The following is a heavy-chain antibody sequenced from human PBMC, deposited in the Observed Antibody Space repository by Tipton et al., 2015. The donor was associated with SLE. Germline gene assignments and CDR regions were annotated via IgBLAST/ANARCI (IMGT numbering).Heavy chain of an antibody. CDR3: ATKGYNGYDWRVE. CDR2: MYYSGNT. Sequence: PGLVKPSETLSLTCTVSGGSIRKSDYYWVWIRQPPGKGLEWIGSMYYSGNTYYNPSLKSRVTLSVDMSQNQFSLKLSSVTAADTAVYYCATKGYNGYDWRVEWGQGTLVTVSP. V-gene: IGHV4-39*07. J-gene: IGHJ4*02. CDR1: GGSIRKSDYY. D-gene: IGHD5-12*01.